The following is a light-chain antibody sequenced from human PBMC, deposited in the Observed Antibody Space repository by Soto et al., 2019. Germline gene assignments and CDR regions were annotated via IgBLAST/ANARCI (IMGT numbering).Light chain of an antibody. CDR1: QSVSSN. Sequence: EIVMTQSPATLSVSPVEIATLSCMASQSVSSNLAWHQQKPGQAPRLLIYGTSTRATGIPDRFSGSGSGTDFTLTISRLEPEDVAVYYCQQYPSSPLTFGGGTKVDIK. J-gene: IGKJ4*01. V-gene: IGKV3-20*01. CDR3: QQYPSSPLT. CDR2: GTS.